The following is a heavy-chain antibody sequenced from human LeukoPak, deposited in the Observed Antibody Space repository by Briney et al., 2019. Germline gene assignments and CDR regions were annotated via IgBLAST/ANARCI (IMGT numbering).Heavy chain of an antibody. CDR3: ARGRSYPTSNDY. D-gene: IGHD1-26*01. Sequence: SETLSLTCTIYGGPFNGYYWSWIRQPPGKGLEWIGEINHSGTTNYNPSLESRVTISVDTSKNQFSLKLSSMTAADTAVYYCARGRSYPTSNDYWGQGTLVTVSS. J-gene: IGHJ4*02. CDR1: GGPFNGYY. CDR2: INHSGTT. V-gene: IGHV4-34*01.